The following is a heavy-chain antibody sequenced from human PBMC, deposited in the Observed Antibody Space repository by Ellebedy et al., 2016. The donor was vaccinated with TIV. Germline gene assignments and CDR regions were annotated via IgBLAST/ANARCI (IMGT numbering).Heavy chain of an antibody. V-gene: IGHV3-23*01. J-gene: IGHJ3*02. Sequence: PGGSLRLSCAASGLTFRSHAMSWVRQAPGKGLEWVSSITESGGNTYYADSLKGRFTISRDNSKNTLYLQMNSLRAEDTAVFYCVRDPVGVGPAFDIWGQGTMVTVSS. CDR1: GLTFRSHA. D-gene: IGHD4-23*01. CDR2: ITESGGNT. CDR3: VRDPVGVGPAFDI.